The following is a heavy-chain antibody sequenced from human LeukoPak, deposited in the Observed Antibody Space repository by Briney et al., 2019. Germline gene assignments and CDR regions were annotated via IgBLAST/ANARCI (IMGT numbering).Heavy chain of an antibody. CDR2: ISGSGGST. D-gene: IGHD6-13*01. J-gene: IGHJ4*02. V-gene: IGHV3-23*01. CDR3: AKEIAAAGTR. Sequence: GGSLRLACAASGFTFSSYWMHWVRQAPGKGLEWVSAISGSGGSTYYADSVKGRFTISRDNSENTLYLQMNSLRAEDTAVYYCAKEIAAAGTRWGQGTLVTVSS. CDR1: GFTFSSYW.